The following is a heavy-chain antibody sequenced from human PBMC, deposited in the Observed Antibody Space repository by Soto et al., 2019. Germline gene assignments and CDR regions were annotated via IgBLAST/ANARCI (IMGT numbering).Heavy chain of an antibody. V-gene: IGHV4-59*01. CDR1: GGSISSFY. CDR3: ARGRHCLDY. Sequence: QVQLQESGPGLVKPSETVSLTCTVSGGSISSFYWSWIRQPPGKGLEWIGYIYYTGSTNYNPSLTFPVSMSVDTSTNQFSLKLSSVTAADTAVYYCARGRHCLDYWGQGTLVTVSS. CDR2: IYYTGST. J-gene: IGHJ4*02. D-gene: IGHD6-25*01.